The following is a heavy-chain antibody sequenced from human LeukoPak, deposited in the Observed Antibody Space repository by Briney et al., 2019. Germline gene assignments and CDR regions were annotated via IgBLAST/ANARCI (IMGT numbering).Heavy chain of an antibody. D-gene: IGHD3-10*01. V-gene: IGHV3-30*18. J-gene: IGHJ4*02. Sequence: GGSLRLSCAASGFTFSSYGMHWVRQAPGKGLEWVAVISYDGSNKYYADSVKGRFTISRDNSKNTLYLQMNSLRAEDTAVHYCAKEMHGSGSQTLDYWGQGTLVTVSS. CDR3: AKEMHGSGSQTLDY. CDR1: GFTFSSYG. CDR2: ISYDGSNK.